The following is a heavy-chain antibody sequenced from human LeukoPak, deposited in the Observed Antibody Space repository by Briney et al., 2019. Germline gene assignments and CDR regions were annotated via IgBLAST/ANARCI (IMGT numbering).Heavy chain of an antibody. J-gene: IGHJ4*02. D-gene: IGHD7-27*01. CDR1: GGSFSGYY. Sequence: PSKTLSLTCAVYGGSFSGYYWSWIRQPPGKGLEWIGYIYYSGSTYYNPSLKSRVTISVDTSKNQFSLKLSSVTAADTAVYYCAREAGDQRDFDYWGQGTLVTVSS. V-gene: IGHV4-30-4*01. CDR2: IYYSGST. CDR3: AREAGDQRDFDY.